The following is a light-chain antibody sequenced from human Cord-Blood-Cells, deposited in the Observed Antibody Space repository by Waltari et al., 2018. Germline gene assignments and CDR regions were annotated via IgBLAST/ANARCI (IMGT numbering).Light chain of an antibody. CDR2: DNN. CDR3: GTWDSSLSVV. J-gene: IGLJ2*01. V-gene: IGLV1-51*01. Sequence: QSVLTQPPSVSAAPGQKVTISCSASSSNIGNNYVSWYQQLPGTAPKLLIYDNNKRPSGIPDRFSGSKSGTSATLGITGLQTGDEADYYCGTWDSSLSVVFGGGTKLTVL. CDR1: SSNIGNNY.